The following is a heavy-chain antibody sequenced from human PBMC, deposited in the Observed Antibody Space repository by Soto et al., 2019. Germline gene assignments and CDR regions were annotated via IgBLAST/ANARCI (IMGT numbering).Heavy chain of an antibody. V-gene: IGHV1-69*04. J-gene: IGHJ4*02. D-gene: IGHD2-15*01. CDR1: GGTFSSYT. CDR2: IIPILGIA. CDR3: AREQCSGGSCYSFFGY. Sequence: SVKVSCKASGGTFSSYTISWVRQAPGQGLEWMGRIIPILGIANYAQKFQGRVTITADKSTSTAYTELSSLRSEDTAVFYCAREQCSGGSCYSFFGYWGQGTLVTVSS.